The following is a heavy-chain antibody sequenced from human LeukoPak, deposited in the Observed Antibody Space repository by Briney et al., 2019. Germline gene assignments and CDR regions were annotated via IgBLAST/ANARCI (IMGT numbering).Heavy chain of an antibody. CDR1: GFTFSTYA. Sequence: GGSLRLSCAASGFTFSTYAMSWVRQAPGKGLEYVSAISTNVNITYYANSVKGRFTISRDNSKSTVYLQMSSLRAEDMAVYYCAREAHSASWLFDYWGQGTLVTVSS. CDR2: ISTNVNIT. J-gene: IGHJ4*02. CDR3: AREAHSASWLFDY. V-gene: IGHV3-64*01. D-gene: IGHD6-13*01.